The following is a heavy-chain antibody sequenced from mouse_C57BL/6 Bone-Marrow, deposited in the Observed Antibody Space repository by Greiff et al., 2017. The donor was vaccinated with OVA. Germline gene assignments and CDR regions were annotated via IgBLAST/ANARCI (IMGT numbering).Heavy chain of an antibody. CDR1: GYTFTSYW. CDR3: AREGYYHAWFAY. J-gene: IGHJ3*01. D-gene: IGHD1-1*01. Sequence: VQLQQPGAELVMPGASVKLSCKASGYTFTSYWMHWVKQRPGQGLEWIGEIDPSDSSTNYNQKFKGKAKLTVDKSSITAYLQLSSLTSEDSAVYYSAREGYYHAWFAYWGQGTLVTVSA. CDR2: IDPSDSST. V-gene: IGHV1-69*01.